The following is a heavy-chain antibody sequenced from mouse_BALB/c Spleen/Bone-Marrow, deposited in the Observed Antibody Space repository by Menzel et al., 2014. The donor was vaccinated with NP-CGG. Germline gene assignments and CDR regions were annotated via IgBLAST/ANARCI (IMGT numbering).Heavy chain of an antibody. V-gene: IGHV14-3*02. CDR3: ARNYGYGKSFAY. CDR2: IDPANGNT. CDR1: GFNIKDTH. D-gene: IGHD2-2*01. J-gene: IGHJ3*01. Sequence: EVQLQQSGAELVKPGASVKLSCTASGFNIKDTHMHWVKQRPEQGLEWIGRIDPANGNTKYDPKFQGKATITADTSSNTAYLQHSSLTSEDTAVYYCARNYGYGKSFAYWGQGTLVTVSA.